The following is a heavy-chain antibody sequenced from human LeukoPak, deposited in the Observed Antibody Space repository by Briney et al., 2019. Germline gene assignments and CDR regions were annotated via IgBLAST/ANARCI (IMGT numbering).Heavy chain of an antibody. CDR2: IYWDDDK. V-gene: IGHV2-5*02. CDR3: AHKARIGAQFDY. D-gene: IGHD6-25*01. CDR1: GFSFSTSRVG. Sequence: SGPTLVNPTQTPTLTCTFSGFSFSTSRVGVGWIRQPPGKALEWLAHIYWDDDKRYSPSLKSRLTIAKVTFKNQVVLTMTNMDPVDTATYYCAHKARIGAQFDYWGQGTLVTVSS. J-gene: IGHJ4*02.